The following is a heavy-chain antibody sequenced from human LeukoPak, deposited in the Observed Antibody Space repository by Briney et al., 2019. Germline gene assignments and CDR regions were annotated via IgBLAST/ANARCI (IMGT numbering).Heavy chain of an antibody. V-gene: IGHV3-15*01. CDR3: ITPLPYPAQ. J-gene: IGHJ4*02. Sequence: KAGGSLRLSCAASGFTFSSYAMSWVRQAPGKGLEWVGRIKPKTDGETTEYAAPVRDRFSISRDDSKSMMYLQMNSLKTEDTAVYYCITPLPYPAQGGQGTLVTVSS. CDR1: GFTFSSYA. CDR2: IKPKTDGETT.